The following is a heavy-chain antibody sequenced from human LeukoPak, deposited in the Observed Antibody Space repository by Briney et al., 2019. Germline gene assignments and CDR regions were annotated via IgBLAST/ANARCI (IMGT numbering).Heavy chain of an antibody. CDR3: ARGPRRVQIVPAAIHY. CDR1: GGSISSYY. J-gene: IGHJ4*02. V-gene: IGHV4-34*01. Sequence: KPSETLSLTCTVSGGSISSYYWSWIRQPPGKGLEWIGEINHSGSTNYNPSLKSRVTISVDTSKNQFSLKLSSVTAADTAVYYCARGPRRVQIVPAAIHYWGQGTLVTVSS. CDR2: INHSGST. D-gene: IGHD2-2*01.